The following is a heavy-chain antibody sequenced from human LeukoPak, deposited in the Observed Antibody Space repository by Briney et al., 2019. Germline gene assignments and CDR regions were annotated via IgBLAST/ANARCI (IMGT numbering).Heavy chain of an antibody. CDR1: GGSIGTYY. CDR3: ARHIGGGIEDMDV. Sequence: SETLSLTCTVSGGSIGTYYWSWVRQSPGTGLEWIGYIYVTGTRYDPYLQSRVTISVDRSRNQFFLKMTSVTAADTAVYYCARHIGGGIEDMDVWGRGTKVTVSS. D-gene: IGHD3-16*02. V-gene: IGHV4-59*08. CDR2: IYVTGT. J-gene: IGHJ6*03.